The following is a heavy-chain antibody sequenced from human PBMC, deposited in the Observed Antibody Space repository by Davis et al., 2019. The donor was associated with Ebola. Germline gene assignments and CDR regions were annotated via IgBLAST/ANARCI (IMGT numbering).Heavy chain of an antibody. Sequence: SETLSLTCTVSGASISSDDYYWTWIRQHPGKGLEWIGYISYGGSTNYNPSLKSRVTISVDTSKNQFSLKLSSVTAADTAVYYCARARYYYGRGRLDPWGQGTLVTVSS. D-gene: IGHD3-10*02. CDR2: ISYGGST. J-gene: IGHJ5*02. V-gene: IGHV4-31*03. CDR1: GASISSDDYY. CDR3: ARARYYYGRGRLDP.